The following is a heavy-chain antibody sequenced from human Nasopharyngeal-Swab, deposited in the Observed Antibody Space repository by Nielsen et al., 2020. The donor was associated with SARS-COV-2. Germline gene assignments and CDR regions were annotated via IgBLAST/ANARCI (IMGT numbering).Heavy chain of an antibody. CDR3: AKDYIRRGSN. V-gene: IGHV3-23*01. D-gene: IGHD2-15*01. CDR2: ISGIGDRT. CDR1: GFTFTTYA. J-gene: IGHJ4*02. Sequence: GGSLRLSCTASGFTFTTYAMSWVRQAPGKGLEWVSAISGIGDRTYYADSVQGRFTISRDNSRNTLYLQMNSLRAEDTAVYYCAKDYIRRGSNWGQGTLVTVSS.